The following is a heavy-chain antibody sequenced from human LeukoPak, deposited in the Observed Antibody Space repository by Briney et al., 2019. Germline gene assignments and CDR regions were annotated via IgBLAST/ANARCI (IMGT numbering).Heavy chain of an antibody. CDR2: MNPDSGNT. CDR1: GYTFTSYD. V-gene: IGHV1-8*03. Sequence: ASVTVSCKASGYTFTSYDINWVRQATGQGLEWMGWMNPDSGNTGYAQKFQGRVTITRNTSISTAYMELSSLRSEDTAVYYCARGRRRYSSSGLDYWGQGTLVTVSS. CDR3: ARGRRRYSSSGLDY. J-gene: IGHJ4*02. D-gene: IGHD6-13*01.